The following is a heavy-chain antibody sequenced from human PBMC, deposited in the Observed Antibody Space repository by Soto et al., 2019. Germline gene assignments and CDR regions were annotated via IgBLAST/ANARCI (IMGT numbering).Heavy chain of an antibody. Sequence: GASVKVSCKASGGTFSSYTISWVRQAPGQGLEWMGIINPSGGSTSYAQKFQGRVTMTRDTSTSTVYMELSSLRSEDTAVYYCARSGWNYGSGIDYYYYGMDVWGQGTTVTVSS. CDR1: GGTFSSYT. CDR2: INPSGGST. D-gene: IGHD3-10*01. V-gene: IGHV1-46*01. CDR3: ARSGWNYGSGIDYYYYGMDV. J-gene: IGHJ6*02.